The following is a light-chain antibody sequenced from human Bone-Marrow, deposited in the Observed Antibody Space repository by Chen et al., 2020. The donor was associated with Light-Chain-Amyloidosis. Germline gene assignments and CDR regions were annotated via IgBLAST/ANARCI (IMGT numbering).Light chain of an antibody. V-gene: IGLV6-57*01. CDR2: EDN. CDR3: QSYDIAKV. CDR1: SGYIASNY. Sequence: NFVLIQPHSVSESPGKTVTISCTRRSGYIASNYVHWYQQRPGRSPTIVLYEDNQRPSGLPERFSGSIDRSSTSASRTISGLKTEDEGDYYCQSYDIAKVFGGGTKVTVL. J-gene: IGLJ2*01.